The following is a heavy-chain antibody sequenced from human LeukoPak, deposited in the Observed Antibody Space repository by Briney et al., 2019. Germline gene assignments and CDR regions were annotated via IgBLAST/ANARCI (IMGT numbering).Heavy chain of an antibody. CDR1: GGSISSYY. D-gene: IGHD1/OR15-1a*01. Sequence: SETLSLTCTVSGGSISSYYWSWIRQPPGKGLEWIGYIYYSGSTNYNPSLKSRVTISVDTSKNQFSLTLNSVTAADTAVYFCARGSGTGRPIFDSWGQGILVTVSS. V-gene: IGHV4-59*01. J-gene: IGHJ4*02. CDR2: IYYSGST. CDR3: ARGSGTGRPIFDS.